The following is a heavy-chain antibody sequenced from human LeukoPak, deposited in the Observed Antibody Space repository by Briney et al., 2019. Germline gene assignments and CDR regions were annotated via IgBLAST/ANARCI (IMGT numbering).Heavy chain of an antibody. J-gene: IGHJ4*02. D-gene: IGHD6-19*01. CDR1: GYSISSGYY. CDR3: ARSGASSSGWPFDF. CDR2: IYHDGST. V-gene: IGHV4-38-2*02. Sequence: SETLSLTCTVSGYSISSGYYWGWIRQPPGKGLAWIGNIYHDGSTYYNPSLKSRVTISVDTSKNQFSLKVSSVTAADTAIYYCARSGASSSGWPFDFWGQGTLVTVPS.